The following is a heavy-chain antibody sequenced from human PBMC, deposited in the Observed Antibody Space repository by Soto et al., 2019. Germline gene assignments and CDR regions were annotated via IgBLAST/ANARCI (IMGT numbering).Heavy chain of an antibody. D-gene: IGHD4-17*01. CDR1: GYTFTSFG. CDR2: ISLETDNA. J-gene: IGHJ4*02. Sequence: VQLVQSGAEVKKPGASVRVSCKASGYTFTSFGLSWVRQAPGQGPEWMGWISLETDNATYAHKFQGRITMTTDTSTTTAYMDLRSLRSDDTTVYYCTRVLFFISPSTVTTDAYWGQGTLVSVS. V-gene: IGHV1-18*01. CDR3: TRVLFFISPSTVTTDAY.